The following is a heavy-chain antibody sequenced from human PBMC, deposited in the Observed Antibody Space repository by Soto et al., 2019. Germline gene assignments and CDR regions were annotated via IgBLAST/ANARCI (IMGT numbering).Heavy chain of an antibody. J-gene: IGHJ4*02. CDR2: ISWNSGSI. CDR3: AKGSSVVAATGGFWYFDY. D-gene: IGHD2-15*01. CDR1: GFTFDDYA. V-gene: IGHV3-9*01. Sequence: GGSLRLSCAASGFTFDDYAMHWVRQAPGKGLEWVSGISWNSGSIGYADSVKGRFTISRDNAKNSLYLQMNSLRAEDTALYYCAKGSSVVAATGGFWYFDYWGQGTLVTVSS.